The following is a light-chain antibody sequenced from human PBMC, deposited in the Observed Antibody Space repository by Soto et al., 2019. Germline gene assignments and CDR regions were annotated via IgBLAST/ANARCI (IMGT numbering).Light chain of an antibody. Sequence: DIPMTQSPSTLSASVGDRVTITCRASQSISAWLAWYQKKPGKAPNLLIYKASSLESGVPSRFSGSGSGTEFTLSISSLQPDDFATYYCQQYSSYPWTFGQGTKVEVK. J-gene: IGKJ1*01. CDR2: KAS. CDR1: QSISAW. V-gene: IGKV1-5*03. CDR3: QQYSSYPWT.